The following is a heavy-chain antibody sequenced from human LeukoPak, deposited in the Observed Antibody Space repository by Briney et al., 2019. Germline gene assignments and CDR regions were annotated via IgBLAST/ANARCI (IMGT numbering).Heavy chain of an antibody. V-gene: IGHV4-31*03. D-gene: IGHD3-9*01. CDR3: ARDEGLTGYYYYYYMDV. CDR2: IYYSGST. Sequence: SQTLSLTCTVSGGSISSGGYYWSWIRQHPGKGLEWIGYIYYSGSTYYNPSLKSRVTISVDTSKNQFSLKLSSVTAADTAVYYCARDEGLTGYYYYYYMDVWGKGTTVTVSS. J-gene: IGHJ6*03. CDR1: GGSISSGGYY.